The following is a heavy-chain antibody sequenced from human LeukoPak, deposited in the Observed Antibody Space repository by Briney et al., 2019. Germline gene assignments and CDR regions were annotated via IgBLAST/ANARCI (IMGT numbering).Heavy chain of an antibody. J-gene: IGHJ5*02. D-gene: IGHD3-22*01. CDR1: GFTFSSYW. CDR3: ARDRDSSGYYPNNWFAP. V-gene: IGHV3-74*01. CDR2: INSDGGST. Sequence: GSLRLSCAASGFTFSSYWMHWVRRAPGKGLVWVSRINSDGGSTAYADSVKGRFTISRDNAKNTLYLQMKSLRAEDTAVYYCARDRDSSGYYPNNWFAPWGQGALVTVSS.